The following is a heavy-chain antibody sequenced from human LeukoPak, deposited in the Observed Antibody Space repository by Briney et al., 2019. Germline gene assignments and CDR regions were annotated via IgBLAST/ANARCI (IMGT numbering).Heavy chain of an antibody. J-gene: IGHJ3*02. CDR2: IYYSGST. Sequence: SETLSLTCTVSGGSISSSSYYWGWIRQPPGKGQEWIGSIYYSGSTYYNPSLKSRVTISVDTSKNQFSLKLSSVTAADTAVYYCARPVTYYDSSGYHDAFDIWGQGTMVTVSS. CDR1: GGSISSSSYY. CDR3: ARPVTYYDSSGYHDAFDI. D-gene: IGHD3-22*01. V-gene: IGHV4-39*01.